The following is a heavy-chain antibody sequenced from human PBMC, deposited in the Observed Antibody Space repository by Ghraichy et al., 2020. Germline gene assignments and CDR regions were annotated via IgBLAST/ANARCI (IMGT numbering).Heavy chain of an antibody. V-gene: IGHV3-74*01. J-gene: IGHJ4*02. CDR2: IGTDGSHA. CDR1: GFTFSTYW. D-gene: IGHD2-21*02. CDR3: ARTLVTGGGTVPFDY. Sequence: GESLNISCAASGFTFSTYWMHWVRQTPGKGLVWVSRIGTDGSHASYADSVKGRFTISRDNAKNTRYLQMDSLRTEETAVYYCARTLVTGGGTVPFDYWGQGALVTVSS.